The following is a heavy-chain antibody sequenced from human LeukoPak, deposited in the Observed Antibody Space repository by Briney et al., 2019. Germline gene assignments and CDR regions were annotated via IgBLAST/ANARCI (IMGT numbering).Heavy chain of an antibody. CDR1: GFTVTNND. Sequence: PGGSLRLSCAASGFTVTNNDMNWVRQAPGKGLEWVSVITSGGSTYFADSVKGRFTVSRDNSKNTLSLQMNGLRVEDTAVYYCARDLISGPATHDSWGQGALVTVSS. J-gene: IGHJ4*02. D-gene: IGHD2-15*01. CDR2: ITSGGST. V-gene: IGHV3-66*01. CDR3: ARDLISGPATHDS.